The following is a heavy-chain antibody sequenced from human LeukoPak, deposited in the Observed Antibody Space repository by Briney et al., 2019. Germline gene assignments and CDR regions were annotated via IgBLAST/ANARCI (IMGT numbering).Heavy chain of an antibody. CDR3: ARIDLGYGDYAHDY. CDR2: IYHSGST. V-gene: IGHV4-30-2*01. J-gene: IGHJ4*02. D-gene: IGHD4-17*01. Sequence: SQTLSLTCAVSGVSISSGGYSWRWIRQPPGKGLEWIGYIYHSGSTYYNPSLKSRVTISVDRSKNQFSLKLSSVTAADTAVYYCARIDLGYGDYAHDYRGQGTLVTVSS. CDR1: GVSISSGGYS.